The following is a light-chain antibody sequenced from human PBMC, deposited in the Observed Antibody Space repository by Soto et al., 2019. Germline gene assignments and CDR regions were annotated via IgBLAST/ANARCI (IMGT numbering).Light chain of an antibody. CDR2: DAA. CDR3: QQYGNSPYT. V-gene: IGKV3-20*01. Sequence: EIVLMQSPSTLSLSPGDRATLSCRASQSVSSTFLSWYQQTPGQAPRLLIFDAASRATGIPDRFSGSGSGTDCTLTISRLEPEDFAGYFCQQYGNSPYTFGQGTKLEI. CDR1: QSVSSTF. J-gene: IGKJ2*01.